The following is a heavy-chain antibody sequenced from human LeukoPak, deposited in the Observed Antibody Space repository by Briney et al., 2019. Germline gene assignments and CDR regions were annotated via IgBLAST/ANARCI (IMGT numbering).Heavy chain of an antibody. J-gene: IGHJ4*02. Sequence: ASVKVSCKASGYIFTGYYMYWVRQAPGQGLEWMGRINPDSGGTEYAQKLQGRITMTRDTSISTAYMELSRLGSDDTTVYYCARGEDCGGGSCVKYWGQGTPVTVYS. CDR3: ARGEDCGGGSCVKY. D-gene: IGHD2-15*01. CDR1: GYIFTGYY. CDR2: INPDSGGT. V-gene: IGHV1-2*06.